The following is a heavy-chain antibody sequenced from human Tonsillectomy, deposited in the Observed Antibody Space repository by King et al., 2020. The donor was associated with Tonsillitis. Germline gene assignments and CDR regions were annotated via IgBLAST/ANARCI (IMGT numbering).Heavy chain of an antibody. Sequence: QLQLQESGPGLVKPSQTLSLTCAVSGGSISSGGYSWNWIRQPPGKGLEWIGYIFYGGSTYYNPSRKSRVTMSRDTSKNQFSRKVSSVTAAETAVYYCARGWGGGYVNGFDPWGQGTLVTVSS. D-gene: IGHD2-15*01. J-gene: IGHJ5*02. V-gene: IGHV4-30-4*07. CDR1: GGSISSGGYS. CDR2: IFYGGST. CDR3: ARGWGGGYVNGFDP.